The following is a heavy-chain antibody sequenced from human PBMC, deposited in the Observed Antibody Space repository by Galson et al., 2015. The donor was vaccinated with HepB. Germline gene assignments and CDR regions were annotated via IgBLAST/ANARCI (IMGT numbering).Heavy chain of an antibody. CDR2: ISSSSDII. CDR3: AREEAFDY. V-gene: IGHV3-48*01. Sequence: SLRLTCAASGFTFSSYSMNWVRQAPGKGLEWVSYISSSSDIIHYSDSVQGRFTISRDNAKNSLYLQMNSLRVEDTAMYYCAREEAFDYWGQGTLVTVSS. CDR1: GFTFSSYS. J-gene: IGHJ4*02.